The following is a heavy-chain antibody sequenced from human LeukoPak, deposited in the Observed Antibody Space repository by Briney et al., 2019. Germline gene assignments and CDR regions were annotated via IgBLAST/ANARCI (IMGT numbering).Heavy chain of an antibody. CDR2: IYHSGST. J-gene: IGHJ3*02. Sequence: SQTLSLTCTVSGGSISSGGYYWSWIRQHPGKGVEWIGYIYHSGSTYYNPSLKSRLIISVDTSKNQFSLKLSSVTAADTAVYYCARDRQESSKWRLITAFEIWGQGTMVSVSS. CDR1: GGSISSGGYY. D-gene: IGHD3-16*01. V-gene: IGHV4-31*03. CDR3: ARDRQESSKWRLITAFEI.